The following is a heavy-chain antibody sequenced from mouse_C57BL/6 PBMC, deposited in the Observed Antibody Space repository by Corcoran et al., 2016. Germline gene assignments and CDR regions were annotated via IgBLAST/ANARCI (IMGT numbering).Heavy chain of an antibody. CDR3: ARGDPSVAY. D-gene: IGHD6-1*01. V-gene: IGHV1-26*01. J-gene: IGHJ3*01. CDR2: INPNNGGT. Sequence: EVQLQQSGPELVKPGASVKISCKASGYTFTDYYMNWVKQSHGKSLEWIGDINPNNGGTSYNQKFKGKATLTVDKSSSTAYMELRSLTSEDSAVYYCARGDPSVAYWGQGTLVTVSA. CDR1: GYTFTDYY.